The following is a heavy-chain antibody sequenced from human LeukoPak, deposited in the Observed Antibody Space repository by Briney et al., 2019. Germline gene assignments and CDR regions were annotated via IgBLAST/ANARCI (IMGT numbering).Heavy chain of an antibody. CDR3: ARDRRGGSGWYPGNDY. J-gene: IGHJ4*02. D-gene: IGHD6-19*01. Sequence: ASVKVSCKASGGTFSSYAISWVRQAPGQGLEWMGWISAYNGNTNYAQKLQGRVTMTTGTSTSTAYMELRSLRSDDTAVYYCARDRRGGSGWYPGNDYWGQGTLVTVSS. CDR2: ISAYNGNT. CDR1: GGTFSSYA. V-gene: IGHV1-18*01.